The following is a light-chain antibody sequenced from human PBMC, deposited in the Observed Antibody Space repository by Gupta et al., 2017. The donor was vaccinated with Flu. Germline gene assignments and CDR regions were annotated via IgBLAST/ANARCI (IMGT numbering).Light chain of an antibody. CDR1: QTISSGY. CDR3: QHYGGSPPSKS. CDR2: GGS. J-gene: IGKJ2*03. Sequence: EIVLTQSAGTLSLSPGERATLFCRASQTISSGYFAWYQQKVGQAPRLLIHGGSRRATGVPDRFSGGGSGTDFTLTISRLEPEDSAVYFCQHYGGSPPSKSFGQGTKVAIK. V-gene: IGKV3-20*01.